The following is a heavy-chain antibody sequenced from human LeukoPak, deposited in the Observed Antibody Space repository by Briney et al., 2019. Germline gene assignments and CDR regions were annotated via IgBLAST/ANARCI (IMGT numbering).Heavy chain of an antibody. J-gene: IGHJ4*02. V-gene: IGHV5-51*01. D-gene: IGHD2-2*02. Sequence: GESLKISCKGSGYRFTNYWIGWVRQMPGKGLEWMGLIYPGDSDTRHSPSFQGQVTISADKSITTAYLQWSSLKASDTAMYYCAIGGDSSTSCYRCFDFWGQGTLVTVSS. CDR2: IYPGDSDT. CDR3: AIGGDSSTSCYRCFDF. CDR1: GYRFTNYW.